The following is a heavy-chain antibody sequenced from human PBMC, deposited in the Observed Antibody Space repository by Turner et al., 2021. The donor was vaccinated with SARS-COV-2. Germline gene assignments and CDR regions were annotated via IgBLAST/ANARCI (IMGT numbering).Heavy chain of an antibody. V-gene: IGHV4-39*01. CDR2: IYYSGST. J-gene: IGHJ4*02. Sequence: GPGLVKPSETLSLTCTVSGGSISSSSYYWGWIRQPPGKGLEWIGSIYYSGSTYYNPSLKSRVTISVDTSKNQFSLKLSSVTAADTAVYYCARSYHTYYFDYWGQGTLGTVSS. D-gene: IGHD2-2*01. CDR1: GGSISSSSYY. CDR3: ARSYHTYYFDY.